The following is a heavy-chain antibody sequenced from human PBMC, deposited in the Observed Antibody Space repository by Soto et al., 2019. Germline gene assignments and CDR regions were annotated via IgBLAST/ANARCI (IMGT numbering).Heavy chain of an antibody. D-gene: IGHD6-6*01. V-gene: IGHV1-2*04. Sequence: QVQLVQSGAEVKKPGASVKVSCKASGYTFTGYYMHWVRQAPGQGLEWMGWINPNSGGTNYAQKFQGSVTMTRDPSISTAYMELSRLRSDDTAVYYCATQGWASIAARQFYYYGMDVWGQGTTDTVSS. CDR3: ATQGWASIAARQFYYYGMDV. J-gene: IGHJ6*02. CDR2: INPNSGGT. CDR1: GYTFTGYY.